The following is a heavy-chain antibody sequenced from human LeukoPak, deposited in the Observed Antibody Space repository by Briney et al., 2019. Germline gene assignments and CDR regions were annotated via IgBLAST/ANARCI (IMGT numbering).Heavy chain of an antibody. CDR3: ARAGTGNIVVVPAAIRGNWFDP. J-gene: IGHJ5*02. Sequence: ASVKVSCKASGYTFTSYGISWARQAPGQGLEWMGWISAYNGNTNYAQKLQGRVTMTTDTSTSTAYMELRSLRSDDTAVYYCARAGTGNIVVVPAAIRGNWFDPWGQGTLVTVSS. CDR2: ISAYNGNT. V-gene: IGHV1-18*01. D-gene: IGHD2-2*02. CDR1: GYTFTSYG.